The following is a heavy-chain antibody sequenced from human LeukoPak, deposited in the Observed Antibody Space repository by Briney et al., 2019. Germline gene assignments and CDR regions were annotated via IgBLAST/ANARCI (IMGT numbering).Heavy chain of an antibody. CDR2: IRYDGSNK. D-gene: IGHD6-19*01. Sequence: GGSLRLSCAASGFTFSSYGMHWVRQAPGKGLEWVAFIRYDGSNKYYADSVKGRFTISRDNSKNTLYLQMNSLRAEDTAVYYCAKAASKYSSGWYSDYWGQGTLVTVSS. CDR3: AKAASKYSSGWYSDY. V-gene: IGHV3-30*02. CDR1: GFTFSSYG. J-gene: IGHJ4*02.